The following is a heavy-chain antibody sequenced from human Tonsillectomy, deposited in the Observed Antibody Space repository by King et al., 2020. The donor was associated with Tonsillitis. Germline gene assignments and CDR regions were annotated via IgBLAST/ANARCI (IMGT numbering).Heavy chain of an antibody. CDR1: GLPFSYAW. CDR2: VKTKTDGGTT. J-gene: IGHJ6*02. CDR3: TTAMKLSGLDV. Sequence: VQLMESGGGLVKPGGSLRLSCAASGLPFSYAWLTWVRQAPGNGLEWVGRVKTKTDGGTTDYAAPVKGRFTISRDDSKNMVYLQMDSLTAEDTGVYYCTTAMKLSGLDVWGQGTSVTVSS. D-gene: IGHD3-22*01. V-gene: IGHV3-15*01.